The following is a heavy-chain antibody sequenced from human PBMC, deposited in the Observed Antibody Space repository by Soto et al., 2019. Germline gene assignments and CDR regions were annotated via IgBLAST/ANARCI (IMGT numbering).Heavy chain of an antibody. D-gene: IGHD2-8*01. CDR2: ISSSNT. J-gene: IGHJ4*02. V-gene: IGHV3-48*02. Sequence: EVQLVESGGGLVQPGESLRLSCTASGITFSSYSMNWVRQAPGKGLEWLSYISSSNTAYADSVKGRFTISRDNAKNSVYLQMNSLRDEDTAVYYCVGEQDVHAPMVHGNYWGRGTRGTVAS. CDR1: GITFSSYS. CDR3: VGEQDVHAPMVHGNY.